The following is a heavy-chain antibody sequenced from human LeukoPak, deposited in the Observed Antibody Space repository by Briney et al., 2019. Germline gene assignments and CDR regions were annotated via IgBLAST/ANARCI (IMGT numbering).Heavy chain of an antibody. CDR2: ISSSGSTI. D-gene: IGHD1-26*01. J-gene: IGHJ4*02. CDR3: ARAEYSGSYPLWY. CDR1: GFTFSDYY. V-gene: IGHV3-11*01. Sequence: GGSLRLSCAASGFTFSDYYMSWLRQAPGKGLEWVSYISSSGSTIYYADSVKGRFTISRDNAKNSLYLQMNSLRAEDTAVYYCARAEYSGSYPLWYWGQGTLVTVSS.